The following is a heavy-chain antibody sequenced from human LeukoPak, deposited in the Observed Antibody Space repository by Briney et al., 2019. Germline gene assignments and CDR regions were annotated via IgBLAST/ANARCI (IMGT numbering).Heavy chain of an antibody. V-gene: IGHV1-69*13. D-gene: IGHD6-19*01. Sequence: SVKVSCKASGGTFSSYAISWVRQAPGQGLEWMGGIIPIFGTANYAQKFQGRVTITADESTSTAYMELSSLRSEDTAVYYCARDHYNPIAVAGDYDYWGQGTLVTVSS. CDR2: IIPIFGTA. CDR3: ARDHYNPIAVAGDYDY. CDR1: GGTFSSYA. J-gene: IGHJ4*02.